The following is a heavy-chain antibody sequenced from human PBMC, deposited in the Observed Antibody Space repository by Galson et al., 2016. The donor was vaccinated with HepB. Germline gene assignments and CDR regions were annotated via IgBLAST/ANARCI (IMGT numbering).Heavy chain of an antibody. J-gene: IGHJ4*02. CDR1: GFNFDEYW. V-gene: IGHV3-7*01. CDR3: ARIRLRGYNFWSGSNYADH. CDR2: INQGGDEK. Sequence: SLRLCCAASGFNFDEYWMTWVRQAPEKGLEWVANINQGGDEKYYLDSVKGRFTVSRDSAKNSLFLQMDTLRAEDTAVYYCARIRLRGYNFWSGSNYADHWGQGTLVSVSS. D-gene: IGHD3-3*01.